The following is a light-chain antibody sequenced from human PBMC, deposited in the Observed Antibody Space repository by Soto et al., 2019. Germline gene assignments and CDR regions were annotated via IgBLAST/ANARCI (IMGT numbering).Light chain of an antibody. CDR2: DVT. CDR1: SRDVGAYNY. V-gene: IGLV2-14*01. CDR3: SSHSNITPYV. J-gene: IGLJ1*01. Sequence: QSVLTQPASVSGSPGQSITISCTGTSRDVGAYNYVSWYQQHPGKAPKLMVYDVTNRPSGVSDRFSGSKSGNTASLTISGLQAEDVADYFCSSHSNITPYVFGTGTKVTV.